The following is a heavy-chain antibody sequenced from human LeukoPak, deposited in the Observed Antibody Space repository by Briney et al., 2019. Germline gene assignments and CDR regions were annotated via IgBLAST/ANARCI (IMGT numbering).Heavy chain of an antibody. V-gene: IGHV3-11*04. CDR3: AREGAAFDI. J-gene: IGHJ3*02. CDR1: GFTFKNDA. CDR2: ISSSGSTI. Sequence: GGSLRLSCAASGFTFKNDAMSWVRQAPGKGLEWVSYISSSGSTIYYADSVKGRFTISRDNAKNSLYLQMNSLRAEDTAVYYCAREGAAFDIWGQGTMVTVSS.